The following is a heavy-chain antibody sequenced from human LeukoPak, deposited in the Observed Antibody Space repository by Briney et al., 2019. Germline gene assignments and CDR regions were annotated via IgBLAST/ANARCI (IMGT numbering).Heavy chain of an antibody. D-gene: IGHD6-6*01. CDR2: IKQDGSEI. Sequence: GGSLRLSCAASGFTFSSYWMSWVRQAPGKGLEWLANIKQDGSEIYYVDSVKGRFTISRDNAKTSLYLQMNSLRAEDTAVYCRARDPRSSSAFLDYWGQGTLVTVSS. J-gene: IGHJ4*02. CDR3: ARDPRSSSAFLDY. CDR1: GFTFSSYW. V-gene: IGHV3-7*01.